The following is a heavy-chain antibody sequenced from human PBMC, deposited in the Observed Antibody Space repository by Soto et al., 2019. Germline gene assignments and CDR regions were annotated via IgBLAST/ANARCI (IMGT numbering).Heavy chain of an antibody. CDR3: ARQGGSSGIWYFDY. Sequence: QVPLVESGGGVVQPGRSLRLSCAASGFTFSGYAMHRVRRAPGKGLEWVAATSYDENYKYYADSVKGRFTISRDNSKNTLFLQMNSLRTEDTAVYYCARQGGSSGIWYFDYWGQGSLVTVSS. J-gene: IGHJ4*02. V-gene: IGHV3-30*04. D-gene: IGHD6-6*01. CDR2: TSYDENYK. CDR1: GFTFSGYA.